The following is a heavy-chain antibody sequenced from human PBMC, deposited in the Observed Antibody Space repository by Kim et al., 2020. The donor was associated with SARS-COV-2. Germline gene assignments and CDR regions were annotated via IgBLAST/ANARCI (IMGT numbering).Heavy chain of an antibody. Sequence: GKTNYAKKFQGRVTITAAKTTSTACVELSSLRAEDTAVYYCARDNDGFDYWGQGTLVTVSS. J-gene: IGHJ4*02. CDR3: ARDNDGFDY. D-gene: IGHD2-8*01. CDR2: GKT. V-gene: IGHV1-69*04.